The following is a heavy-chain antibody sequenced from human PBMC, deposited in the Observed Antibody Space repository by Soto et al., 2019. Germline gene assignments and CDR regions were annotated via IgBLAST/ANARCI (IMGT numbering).Heavy chain of an antibody. D-gene: IGHD4-17*01. Sequence: ASVKVSCKASGYTFTSYYMHWVRQAPGQGLEWKGIINPSGGSTSYAQKFQGRVTMTRDTSTSTVYMELSSLRSEDTAVYYCARDWVATTVTDYYYGMDVWGQGTTVTVSS. CDR2: INPSGGST. CDR3: ARDWVATTVTDYYYGMDV. J-gene: IGHJ6*02. V-gene: IGHV1-46*01. CDR1: GYTFTSYY.